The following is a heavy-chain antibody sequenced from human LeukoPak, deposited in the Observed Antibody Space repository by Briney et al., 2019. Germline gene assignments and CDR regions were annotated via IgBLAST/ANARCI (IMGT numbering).Heavy chain of an antibody. Sequence: PGGSLRLSCAASGFTFSRLGMQWVRQAPGKGLELMAVIHNDGTQGQYGDSVKGRFTISKDNSQSTLYLQMNNLRDDGTAVYYCAKEGDEFRGYLDVWGKGTTVTVSS. D-gene: IGHD2-21*02. CDR1: GFTFSRLG. CDR3: AKEGDEFRGYLDV. V-gene: IGHV3-30*02. J-gene: IGHJ6*03. CDR2: IHNDGTQG.